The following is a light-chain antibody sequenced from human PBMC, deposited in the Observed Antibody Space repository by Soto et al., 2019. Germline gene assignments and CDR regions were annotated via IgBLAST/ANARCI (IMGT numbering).Light chain of an antibody. CDR2: XXX. CDR3: SSYGGSNTVV. V-gene: IGLV2-8*01. J-gene: IGLJ2*01. CDR1: SSDVGGYNY. Sequence: QSALTQPPSASGSPGQSVTISCTGSSSDVGGYNYVSWYQQHPGKAPKLMIYXXXKXXXXXXDXLXGSKSGNTASLTVSGLQAEDXADYYCSSYGGSNTVVFGGGTKLTVL.